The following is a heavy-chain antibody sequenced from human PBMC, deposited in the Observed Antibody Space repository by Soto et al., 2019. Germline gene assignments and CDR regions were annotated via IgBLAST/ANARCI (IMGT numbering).Heavy chain of an antibody. CDR2: IKSKTDGGTT. Sequence: GGSLRLSCAASGFTFSNAWMNWVRQAPGKGLEWVGRIKSKTDGGTTDYAAPVKGRFTISRDDSKNTLYLQMNSLKTEDTAVYYCTTSPRYSGSYHRFDYWGQGTLVTVSS. CDR3: TTSPRYSGSYHRFDY. D-gene: IGHD1-26*01. CDR1: GFTFSNAW. J-gene: IGHJ4*02. V-gene: IGHV3-15*07.